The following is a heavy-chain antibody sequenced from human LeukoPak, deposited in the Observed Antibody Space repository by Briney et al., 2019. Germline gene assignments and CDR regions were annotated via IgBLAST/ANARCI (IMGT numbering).Heavy chain of an antibody. Sequence: GGSLRLSCAASGFIFSNYAMHWVRQAPGKGREWGAMISYDGSNKFNSDSVRGRFTISRDNSKDTLYLQMNSLRSEDTAVYYCTRDGSSWYASYYYYMDVWGKGTTVTVSS. CDR2: ISYDGSNK. V-gene: IGHV3-30*04. CDR1: GFIFSNYA. J-gene: IGHJ6*03. D-gene: IGHD6-13*01. CDR3: TRDGSSWYASYYYYMDV.